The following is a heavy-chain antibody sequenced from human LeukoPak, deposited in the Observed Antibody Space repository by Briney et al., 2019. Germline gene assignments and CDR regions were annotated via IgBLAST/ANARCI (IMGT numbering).Heavy chain of an antibody. CDR1: GGSISSSSYY. D-gene: IGHD5-18*01. CDR2: IYHSGST. CDR3: ARSLPRGYSYGLGFDY. Sequence: SETLSLTCTVSGGSISSSSYYWGWIRQPPGKGLEWIGSIYHSGSTNYNPSLKSRVTISVDKSKNQFSLKLSSVTAADTAVYYCARSLPRGYSYGLGFDYWGQGTLVTVSS. J-gene: IGHJ4*02. V-gene: IGHV4-39*07.